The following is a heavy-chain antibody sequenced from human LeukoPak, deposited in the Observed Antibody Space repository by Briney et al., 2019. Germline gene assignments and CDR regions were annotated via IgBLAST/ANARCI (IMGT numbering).Heavy chain of an antibody. CDR3: AKDLYCSGGSRCPYGMDV. CDR1: GFTFSSYG. V-gene: IGHV3-30*02. Sequence: PGGSLRLSCAASGFTFSSYGMHWVRQAPGKGLEWVAFIRYDGSNKYYADSVKGRFTISRDNSKNTLYLQMNSLRAEDTAVYYCAKDLYCSGGSRCPYGMDVWGQGTTVTVSS. J-gene: IGHJ6*02. CDR2: IRYDGSNK. D-gene: IGHD2-15*01.